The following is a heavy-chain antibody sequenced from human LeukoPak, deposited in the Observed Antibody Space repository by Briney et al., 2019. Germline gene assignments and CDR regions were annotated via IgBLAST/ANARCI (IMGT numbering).Heavy chain of an antibody. D-gene: IGHD3-16*02. Sequence: GESLKISCKGSGYSFTSYWIGWVRQMPGKGLEWMGIIYPGDSDTRYSPSFQGQVTISADKSISTAYLQWSSLKASDTAMYYCARLLVWGVIVRAFDIWGQGTMVTVSS. CDR1: GYSFTSYW. CDR2: IYPGDSDT. CDR3: ARLLVWGVIVRAFDI. V-gene: IGHV5-51*01. J-gene: IGHJ3*02.